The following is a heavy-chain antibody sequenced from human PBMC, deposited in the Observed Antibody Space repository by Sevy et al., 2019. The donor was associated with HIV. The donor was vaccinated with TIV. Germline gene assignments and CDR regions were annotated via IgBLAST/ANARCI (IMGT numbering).Heavy chain of an antibody. J-gene: IGHJ3*02. V-gene: IGHV3-30-3*01. CDR1: GFTFSSYA. CDR2: ISYDGSNK. D-gene: IGHD3-22*01. Sequence: GGSLRLSCAASGFTFSSYAMHWVRQAPGKGLEWVAVISYDGSNKYYADSVKGRFTISRDNSKNTLYLQMNSLRAEDTAVYYCARDRRIVVVTSSWGAFDIWGQRTMVTVSS. CDR3: ARDRRIVVVTSSWGAFDI.